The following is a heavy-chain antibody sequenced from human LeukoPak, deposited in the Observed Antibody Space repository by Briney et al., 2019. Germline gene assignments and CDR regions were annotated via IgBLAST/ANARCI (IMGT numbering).Heavy chain of an antibody. CDR1: GGSISSSSYY. V-gene: IGHV4-39*07. CDR3: ARGNWFDP. Sequence: SETLSLTCTVSGGSISSSSYYWGWIRQPPGKGLEWIGEISFSGGVTYNPSLKSRVSISVDTSKNQFSLKVTSVTVADTSVYYCARGNWFDPWGQGTLVAVSS. CDR2: ISFSGGV. J-gene: IGHJ5*02.